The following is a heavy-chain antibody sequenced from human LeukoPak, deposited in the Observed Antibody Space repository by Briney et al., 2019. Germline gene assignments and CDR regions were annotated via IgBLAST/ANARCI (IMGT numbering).Heavy chain of an antibody. CDR1: GFTFSDHY. J-gene: IGHJ4*02. Sequence: GGTLRLSCAASGFTFSDHYMDWVRQAPGKGLEWVSYISSSGSTIYYADSVKGRFTISRDNAKNSLYLQMNSLRAEDTAVYYCARADDYYASGSYFDYWGQGTLVTVSS. CDR3: ARADDYYASGSYFDY. D-gene: IGHD3-10*01. CDR2: ISSSGSTI. V-gene: IGHV3-11*04.